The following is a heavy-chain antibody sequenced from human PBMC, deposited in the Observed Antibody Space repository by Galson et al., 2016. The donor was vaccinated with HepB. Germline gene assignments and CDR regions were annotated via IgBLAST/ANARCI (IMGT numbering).Heavy chain of an antibody. CDR3: GKHGGFDY. CDR1: GFSFSNSG. J-gene: IGHJ4*02. D-gene: IGHD3-16*01. Sequence: SLRLSCAASGFSFSNSGMSWVRQAPGRGLEWVSCITRRGDATHYADFVKGRFTISRDNSKNTLYLYMNNLTAGDTAIYYCGKHGGFDYWGQGALVTVSS. CDR2: ITRRGDAT. V-gene: IGHV3-23*01.